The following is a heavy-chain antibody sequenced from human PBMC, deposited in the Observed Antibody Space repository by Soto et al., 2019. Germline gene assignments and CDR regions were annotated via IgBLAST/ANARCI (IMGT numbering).Heavy chain of an antibody. CDR1: GGTFSSYA. CDR2: IIPIFGTA. V-gene: IGHV1-69*12. Sequence: QVQLVQSGAEVKKPGSSVKVSCKASGGTFSSYAISWVRQAPGQGLEWMGGIIPIFGTANYAQKFQGRVTITADESTSTXXMELRGLRSEDTAVYYCARDHLRYVDSDYYYGMDVWGQGTTVTVSS. J-gene: IGHJ6*02. D-gene: IGHD3-9*01. CDR3: ARDHLRYVDSDYYYGMDV.